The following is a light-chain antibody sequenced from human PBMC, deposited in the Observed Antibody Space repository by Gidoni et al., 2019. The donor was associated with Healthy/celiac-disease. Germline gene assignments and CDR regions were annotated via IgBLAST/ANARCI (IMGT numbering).Light chain of an antibody. CDR3: NSRDSSGNNWV. Sequence: SSELTQDPAVFVALGQTVRITCQGDSLRSYYASWYQQKPGQAPVLVIYGKNNRPSGIPDRFSGASSGNTASLTITGAQAEDEADYYCNSRDSSGNNWVFGGGTKLTVL. CDR2: GKN. V-gene: IGLV3-19*01. CDR1: SLRSYY. J-gene: IGLJ3*02.